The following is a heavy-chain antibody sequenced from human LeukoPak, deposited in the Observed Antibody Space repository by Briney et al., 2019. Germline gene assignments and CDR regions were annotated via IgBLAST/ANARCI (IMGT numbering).Heavy chain of an antibody. CDR2: INHSGST. D-gene: IGHD5-12*01. V-gene: IGHV4-34*01. CDR1: GVSFSGYY. Sequence: SETLSLTCAVYGVSFSGYYWSWIRQPPGKGLEWIGEINHSGSTNYNPSLKSRVTISVDRSKNQFSLKLSSVTAADTAVYYCARDRRYSGYDFYYYYGMDVWGQGTTVTVSS. CDR3: ARDRRYSGYDFYYYYGMDV. J-gene: IGHJ6*02.